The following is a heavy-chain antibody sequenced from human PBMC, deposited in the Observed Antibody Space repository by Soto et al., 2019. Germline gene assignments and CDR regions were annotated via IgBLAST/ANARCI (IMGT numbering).Heavy chain of an antibody. V-gene: IGHV1-18*01. CDR1: GYTFTSYG. Sequence: ASVKVSCKASGYTFTSYGISWVRQAPGQGLEWMGWISAYNGNTNYAQKLQGRVTMTTDTSTGTAYMELRSLRSDDTAVYYCARVIVVPAAPSPLNWFDPWGQGTLVTVSS. J-gene: IGHJ5*02. CDR2: ISAYNGNT. CDR3: ARVIVVPAAPSPLNWFDP. D-gene: IGHD2-2*01.